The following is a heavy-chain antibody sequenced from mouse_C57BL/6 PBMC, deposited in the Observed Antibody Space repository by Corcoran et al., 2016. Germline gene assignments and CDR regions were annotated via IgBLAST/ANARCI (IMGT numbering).Heavy chain of an antibody. CDR1: GYTFTDYY. CDR2: INPNNGGT. V-gene: IGHV1-26*01. CDR3: ARRITTVVAPLDY. Sequence: EVQLQQSGPELVKPGASVKISCKASGYTFTDYYMNWVKQSHGKSLEWIGDINPNNGGTSYNQKFKGKATLTVDKSSSTAYMELRSLTSEDSAVYYCARRITTVVAPLDYWGQGTTLTVSS. J-gene: IGHJ2*01. D-gene: IGHD1-1*01.